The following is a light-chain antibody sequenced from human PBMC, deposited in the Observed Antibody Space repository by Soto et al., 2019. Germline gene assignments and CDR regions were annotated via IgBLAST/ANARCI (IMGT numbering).Light chain of an antibody. CDR1: SSDIGTFNL. V-gene: IGLV2-14*01. CDR2: DVS. Sequence: QSVLTQPASVSGSPGQSITISCTGTSSDIGTFNLVSWFQQHPGKAPKLMIYDVSNRPSVVSNRFSGSKSGNTASLTISGLQTEDEADYYCTSYSRITTLEVFGGGTKLTVL. CDR3: TSYSRITTLEV. J-gene: IGLJ2*01.